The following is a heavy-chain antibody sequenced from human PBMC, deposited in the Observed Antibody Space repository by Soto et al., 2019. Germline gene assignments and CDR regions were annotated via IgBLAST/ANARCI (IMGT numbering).Heavy chain of an antibody. V-gene: IGHV3-23*01. J-gene: IGHJ4*02. CDR1: GFTFSSYA. Sequence: GGSLRLSCAASGFTFSSYALSWVRQAPGEGLEWVSAISATGTDTYYADFVTGRFTVSRDNSKNTLFLQMSSLRAEDTAVYYCAKGSKESYPGSRIFDFWGRGTLVTVSS. D-gene: IGHD3-10*01. CDR3: AKGSKESYPGSRIFDF. CDR2: ISATGTDT.